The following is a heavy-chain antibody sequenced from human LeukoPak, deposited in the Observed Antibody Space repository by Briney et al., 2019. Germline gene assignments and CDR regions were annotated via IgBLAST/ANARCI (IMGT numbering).Heavy chain of an antibody. J-gene: IGHJ4*02. CDR1: GFTFNNYA. CDR3: AKETASDFGGAVDY. D-gene: IGHD3-10*01. V-gene: IGHV3-23*01. Sequence: SGGSLRLSCAASGFTFNNYAMSWVRQAPGEGLEWVSAISGSGGTTYYADSVKGRFTISRDNSKNTLYLQINSLRAEDTAVYFCAKETASDFGGAVDYWGQGTLVTVSS. CDR2: ISGSGGTT.